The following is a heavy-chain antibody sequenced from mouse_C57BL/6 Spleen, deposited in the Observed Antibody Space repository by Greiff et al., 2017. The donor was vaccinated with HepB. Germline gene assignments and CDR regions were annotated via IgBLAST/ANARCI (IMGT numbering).Heavy chain of an antibody. CDR2: IDPEDGDT. J-gene: IGHJ3*01. V-gene: IGHV14-1*01. CDR1: GFNIKDYY. D-gene: IGHD2-1*01. CDR3: AVYGNYVKFAY. Sequence: VQLKQSGAELVRPGASVKLSCTASGFNIKDYYMHWVKQRPEQGLEWIGRIDPEDGDTEYAPKFQGKATMTADTSSNTAYLQLSSLTSEDSAVYYCAVYGNYVKFAYWGQGTLVTVSA.